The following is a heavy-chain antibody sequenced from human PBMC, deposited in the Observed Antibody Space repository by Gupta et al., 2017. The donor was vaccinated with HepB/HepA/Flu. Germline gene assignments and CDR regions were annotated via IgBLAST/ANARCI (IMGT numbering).Heavy chain of an antibody. D-gene: IGHD2-2*01. J-gene: IGHJ6*03. CDR3: AREPAAFHSYMDV. Sequence: QVQLQQWGAGLLKPSETLSLPCAVYGGSFRGYYWRWIRQPPGKGLEWIGEINHSGSTNYNPSLKSRVTISVDTSKNQFSLKLSSVTAADTAVYYCAREPAAFHSYMDVWGKGTTVTVSS. V-gene: IGHV4-34*01. CDR1: GGSFRGYY. CDR2: INHSGST.